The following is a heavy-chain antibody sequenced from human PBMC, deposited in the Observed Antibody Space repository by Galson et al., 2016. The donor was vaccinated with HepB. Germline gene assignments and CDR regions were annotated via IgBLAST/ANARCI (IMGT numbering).Heavy chain of an antibody. D-gene: IGHD2-21*01. J-gene: IGHJ4*02. CDR1: GFIFRTYG. CDR3: ARGLFGFYYGSDERLDY. CDR2: IWYDGSRK. Sequence: SLRLSCAASGFIFRTYGMHWVRQAPGKGLEWVAVIWYDGSRKYYADSVKGRFTISRDNSKNTLYLQMNSLRAEDTAVYYCARGLFGFYYGSDERLDYWGQGTLVTVSS. V-gene: IGHV3-33*01.